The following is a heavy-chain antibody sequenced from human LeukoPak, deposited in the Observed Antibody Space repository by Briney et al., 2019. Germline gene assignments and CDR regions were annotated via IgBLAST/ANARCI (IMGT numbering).Heavy chain of an antibody. CDR2: IYYSGST. CDR1: GGSISSSSHS. D-gene: IGHD1-1*01. V-gene: IGHV4-39*07. J-gene: IGHJ5*02. Sequence: SETLSLTCSVSGGSISSSSHSWGWIRQSPGKGLEWIGSIYYSGSTFYNPSLKSRVTMSVDTSKNQFSLKLSSVTAADTAVYYCARGSPTRGALFDPWGQGTLVTVSS. CDR3: ARGSPTRGALFDP.